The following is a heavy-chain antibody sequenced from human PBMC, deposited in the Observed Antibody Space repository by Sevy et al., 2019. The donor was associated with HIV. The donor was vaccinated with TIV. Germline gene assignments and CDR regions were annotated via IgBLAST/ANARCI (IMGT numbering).Heavy chain of an antibody. CDR3: AKDINRGCDGVNCYSYYYYFYGLDV. V-gene: IGHV3-9*01. CDR1: GFPFNDHA. J-gene: IGHJ6*02. D-gene: IGHD2-21*01. CDR2: VSWNSRNI. Sequence: GGSLRLSCAASGFPFNDHAMHWVRQVPGKGLEWVSGVSWNSRNIGYAEFVKGRLTISRDNARHFLYLEMNSLRPEDTAFYYCAKDINRGCDGVNCYSYYYYFYGLDVWGQGTTVTVSS.